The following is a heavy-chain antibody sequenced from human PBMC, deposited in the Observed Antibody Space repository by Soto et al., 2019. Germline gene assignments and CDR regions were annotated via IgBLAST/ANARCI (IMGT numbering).Heavy chain of an antibody. CDR1: GFTFSSYG. Sequence: GGSLRLSCAASGFTFSSYGMHWVRQAPGKGPEWVAVISYDGSNKYYADSVKGRFTISRDNSKNTLYLQMNSLRAEDTAVYYCAQDRRTVTPIGYYYGMEVWGERTGVTVPQ. J-gene: IGHJ6*04. CDR3: AQDRRTVTPIGYYYGMEV. D-gene: IGHD4-4*01. V-gene: IGHV3-30*18. CDR2: ISYDGSNK.